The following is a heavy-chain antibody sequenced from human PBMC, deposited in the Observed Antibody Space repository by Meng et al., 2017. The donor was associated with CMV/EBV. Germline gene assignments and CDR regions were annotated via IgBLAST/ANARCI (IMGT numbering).Heavy chain of an antibody. CDR1: GFTFSSYA. J-gene: IGHJ4*02. CDR3: ARGDYFDY. Sequence: QVRLVESGGGWVQPGRSLRLSCAASGFTFSSYAMHWVRQAPGKGLEWVAVISYDGSNKYYADSVKGRFTISRDNSKNTLYLQMNSLRAEDTAVYYCARGDYFDYWGQGTLVTVSS. CDR2: ISYDGSNK. V-gene: IGHV3-30-3*01.